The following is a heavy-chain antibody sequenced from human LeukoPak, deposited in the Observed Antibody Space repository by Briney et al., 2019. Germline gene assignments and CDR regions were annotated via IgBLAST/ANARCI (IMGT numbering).Heavy chain of an antibody. CDR3: ARGRYCSSTSCRPYNWFDP. J-gene: IGHJ5*02. CDR2: IGSSGSTI. D-gene: IGHD2-2*01. Sequence: GGSLRLSCAASGFTFSSYEMNWVRQAPGKGLEWVSYIGSSGSTIYYADSVKGRFTISRDNAKNSLYLQMNSLRAEDTAVYYCARGRYCSSTSCRPYNWFDPWGQGTLVTVSS. CDR1: GFTFSSYE. V-gene: IGHV3-48*03.